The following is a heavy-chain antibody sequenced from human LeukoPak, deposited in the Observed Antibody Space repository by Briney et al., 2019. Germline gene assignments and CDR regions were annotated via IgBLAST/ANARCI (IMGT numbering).Heavy chain of an antibody. D-gene: IGHD1-26*01. CDR2: INTNTGNP. J-gene: IGHJ6*02. Sequence: ASVKVSCKASGCTFTSYAMNWVRQAPGQGLEWMGWINTNTGNPTYAQGFTGRFVFSLDTSVSTAYLQISSLKAEDTAVYYCARISGSYSHYYYYGMDVWGQGTTVTVSS. CDR3: ARISGSYSHYYYYGMDV. V-gene: IGHV7-4-1*02. CDR1: GCTFTSYA.